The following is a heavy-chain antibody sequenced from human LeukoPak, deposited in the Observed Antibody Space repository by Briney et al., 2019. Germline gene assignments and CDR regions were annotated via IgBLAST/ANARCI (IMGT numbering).Heavy chain of an antibody. CDR2: IISNFGTA. J-gene: IGHJ4*02. D-gene: IGHD3-22*01. V-gene: IGHV1-69*05. Sequence: ASVKVSCKASGGTFSSYAISWVRQAPGQGLEWMGGIISNFGTANYAQKFKGRVTITTDRYTNTAYMELSSLRSEDTAVYYCARVSLRDYYYDSSGYYNPLTQWGQRALVTVSS. CDR1: GGTFSSYA. CDR3: ARVSLRDYYYDSSGYYNPLTQ.